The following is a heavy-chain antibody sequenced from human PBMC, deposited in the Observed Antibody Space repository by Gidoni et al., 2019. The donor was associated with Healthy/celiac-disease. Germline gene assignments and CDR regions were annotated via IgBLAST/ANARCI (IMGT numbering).Heavy chain of an antibody. CDR1: GGTFSSSA. CDR3: AREGQREKYQPLLFTGCFDY. Sequence: QVQLVQSGAAVKKPGSSVKVSCKASGGTFSSSAISWVRQAPGQGLEWMGGIIPIFGTANYAQKCQGRVTITADESTSTAYMELSSLRSEDTAVYYCAREGQREKYQPLLFTGCFDYWGQGTLVTVS. J-gene: IGHJ4*02. D-gene: IGHD2-2*01. V-gene: IGHV1-69*01. CDR2: IIPIFGTA.